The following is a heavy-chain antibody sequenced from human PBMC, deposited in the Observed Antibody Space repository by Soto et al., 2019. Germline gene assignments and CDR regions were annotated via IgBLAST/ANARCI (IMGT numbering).Heavy chain of an antibody. CDR2: IYYSGST. J-gene: IGHJ6*02. D-gene: IGHD6-19*01. CDR1: GGSISTSSYY. V-gene: IGHV4-61*01. CDR3: ARDGRAVAGFYYGMDV. Sequence: SETLSLTCTVSGGSISTSSYYWSWIRQPPGKGLEWIGYIYYSGSTNYNPSLKSRVTISVDTSKNQFSLKLSSVTAADTAVYYCARDGRAVAGFYYGMDVWGQGTTVTVSS.